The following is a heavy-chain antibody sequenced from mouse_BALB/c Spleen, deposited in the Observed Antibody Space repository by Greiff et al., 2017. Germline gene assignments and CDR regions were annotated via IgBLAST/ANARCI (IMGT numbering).Heavy chain of an antibody. V-gene: IGHV5-17*02. D-gene: IGHD2-10*02. CDR3: AREYGNYPYFDY. Sequence: DVQLVESGGGLVQPGGSRKLSCAASGFTFSSFGMHWVRQAPEKGLEWVAYISSGSSTIYYADTVKGRFTISRDNPKNTLFLQMTSLRSEDTAMYYCAREYGNYPYFDYWGQGTTLTVSS. CDR2: ISSGSSTI. J-gene: IGHJ2*01. CDR1: GFTFSSFG.